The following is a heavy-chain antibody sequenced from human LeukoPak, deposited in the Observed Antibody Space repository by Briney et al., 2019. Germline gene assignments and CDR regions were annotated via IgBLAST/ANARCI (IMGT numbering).Heavy chain of an antibody. CDR1: GFTFDDYT. J-gene: IGHJ4*02. V-gene: IGHV3-43*01. CDR3: AKDCGSGSTYFDY. D-gene: IGHD3-10*01. CDR2: ISWDGGST. Sequence: GGSLRLSCAASGFTFDDYTMHWVRQAPGKGLEWVPLISWDGGSTYYADSVKGRFTISRDNSKNSLYLQMNSLRTEDTALYYCAKDCGSGSTYFDYWGQGTLVTVSS.